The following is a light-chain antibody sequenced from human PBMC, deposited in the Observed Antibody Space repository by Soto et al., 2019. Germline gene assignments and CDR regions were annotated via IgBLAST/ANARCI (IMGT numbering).Light chain of an antibody. CDR3: QQYGRSGT. CDR2: GAS. Sequence: IVLPQSPASLAVSLGAGATINCKSSQSVLYSSNNKHYLAWYQQKPGQAPRLLIYGASNRATGIPDRFSGSGSGTDFTLTISRLEPEDFAVYYCQQYGRSGTFGQGTEVDI. J-gene: IGKJ1*01. CDR1: QSVLYSSNNKHY. V-gene: IGKV4-1*01.